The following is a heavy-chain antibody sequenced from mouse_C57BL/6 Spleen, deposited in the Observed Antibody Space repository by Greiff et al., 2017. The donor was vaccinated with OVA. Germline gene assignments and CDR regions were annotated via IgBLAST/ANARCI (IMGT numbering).Heavy chain of an antibody. Sequence: QVQLQQPGAELVKPGASVKMSCKASGYTFTSYWITWVKQRPGQGLEWIGDIYPGSGSTNYNEKFKSNATLTVDTSSSTAYMQLSSLTSEDSAVYYCAISPFATVVPYYAMDYWGQGTSVTVAS. CDR3: AISPFATVVPYYAMDY. J-gene: IGHJ4*01. CDR2: IYPGSGST. V-gene: IGHV1-55*01. D-gene: IGHD1-1*01. CDR1: GYTFTSYW.